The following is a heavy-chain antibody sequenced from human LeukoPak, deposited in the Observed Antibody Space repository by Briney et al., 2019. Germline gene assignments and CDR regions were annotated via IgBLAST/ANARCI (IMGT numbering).Heavy chain of an antibody. Sequence: GGSLRLSRAASGFTFSSYSMNWVRQAPGKGLEWVSSISSSSSYIYYADSVKGRFTISRDNAKNSLYLQMNSLRAEDTAVYYCAREAFSSSWYFPWGQGTLVTVSS. D-gene: IGHD6-13*01. J-gene: IGHJ5*02. CDR2: ISSSSSYI. V-gene: IGHV3-21*01. CDR1: GFTFSSYS. CDR3: AREAFSSSWYFP.